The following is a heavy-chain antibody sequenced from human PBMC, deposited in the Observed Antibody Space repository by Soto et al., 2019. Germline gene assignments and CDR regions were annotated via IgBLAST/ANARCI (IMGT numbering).Heavy chain of an antibody. CDR2: IWYDGSNR. CDR3: ARDGIEYSGYDIDY. CDR1: GFTFRNYA. Sequence: QVQLVESGGGVVQPGTSLRLSCVTSGFTFRNYAFHWVRQSPGKGLEWVAVIWYDGSNRNYAESVKGRFTISKDDYQSTLYLQMNSLRAEDTAVYYCARDGIEYSGYDIDYWGQGTLVTVSS. V-gene: IGHV3-33*01. J-gene: IGHJ4*02. D-gene: IGHD5-12*01.